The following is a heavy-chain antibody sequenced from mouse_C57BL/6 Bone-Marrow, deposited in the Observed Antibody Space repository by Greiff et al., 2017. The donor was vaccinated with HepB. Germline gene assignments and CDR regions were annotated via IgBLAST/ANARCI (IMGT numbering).Heavy chain of an antibody. CDR2: IDPSDSYT. J-gene: IGHJ4*01. D-gene: IGHD2-1*01. Sequence: QVQLQQPGAELVMPGASVKLSCKASGYTFTSYWMHWVKQRPGQGLEWIGEIDPSDSYTNYNQKFKGKSTLTVDKSSSTAYMQLGSLTSEDSAVYYSARVGLLLDAMDYWGQGTSVTVSS. CDR1: GYTFTSYW. V-gene: IGHV1-69*01. CDR3: ARVGLLLDAMDY.